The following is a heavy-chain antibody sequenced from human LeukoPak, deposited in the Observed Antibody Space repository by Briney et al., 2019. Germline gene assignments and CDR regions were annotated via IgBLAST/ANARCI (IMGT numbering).Heavy chain of an antibody. V-gene: IGHV4-34*01. D-gene: IGHD4-17*01. CDR2: INHSGST. J-gene: IGHJ4*02. CDR1: GGSFSGYY. CDR3: ARDLGYGDYDYYFDY. Sequence: PSETLSLTCAVYGGSFSGYYWSWIRQPPGKGLEWIGEINHSGSTNYNPSLKSRVTISVDTSKNQFSLKLSSVTAADTAVYYCARDLGYGDYDYYFDYWGQGTLVTVSS.